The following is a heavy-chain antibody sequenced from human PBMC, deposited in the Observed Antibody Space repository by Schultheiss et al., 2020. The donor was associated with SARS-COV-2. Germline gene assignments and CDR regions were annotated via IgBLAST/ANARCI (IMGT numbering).Heavy chain of an antibody. CDR2: ISGSGGST. CDR3: AIEDGRYDFWSGYLRDY. D-gene: IGHD3-3*01. Sequence: GESLKISCAASGFTFSSYAMSWVRQAPGKGLEWVSAISGSGGSTYYADSVKGRFTISRDNSKNTLYLQMNSLRAEDTAVYYCAIEDGRYDFWSGYLRDYWGQGTLVTVSS. V-gene: IGHV3-23*01. CDR1: GFTFSSYA. J-gene: IGHJ4*02.